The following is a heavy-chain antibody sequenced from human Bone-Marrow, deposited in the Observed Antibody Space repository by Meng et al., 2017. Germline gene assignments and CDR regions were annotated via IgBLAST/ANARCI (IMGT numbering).Heavy chain of an antibody. CDR1: GFTFSSYW. Sequence: GGSLRLSCAASGFTFSSYWMSWVRQAPGKGLEWVANIKQDGSEKYYVDSVKGRFTISRDNAKNSLYLQMNSLRAEDTAVYYCARAHCSGGSCYSTSRYYYYGMDVWGQGTTVTVSS. V-gene: IGHV3-7*01. CDR3: ARAHCSGGSCYSTSRYYYYGMDV. D-gene: IGHD2-15*01. CDR2: IKQDGSEK. J-gene: IGHJ6*02.